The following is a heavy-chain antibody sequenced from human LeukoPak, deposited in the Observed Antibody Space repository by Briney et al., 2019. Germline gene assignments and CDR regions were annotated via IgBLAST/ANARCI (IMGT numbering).Heavy chain of an antibody. V-gene: IGHV1-2*04. CDR2: INPNSGGT. CDR1: GYTLTDYY. Sequence: ASVKISCKASGYTLTDYYMHWVRQAPGQGLEWMGRINPNSGGTNYAQKFQGWVTMTRDTSISTAYMELSRLRSDDTAVYYCARALSIAAAGTDSSYYYYGMDVWGQGTTVTVSS. J-gene: IGHJ6*02. D-gene: IGHD6-13*01. CDR3: ARALSIAAAGTDSSYYYYGMDV.